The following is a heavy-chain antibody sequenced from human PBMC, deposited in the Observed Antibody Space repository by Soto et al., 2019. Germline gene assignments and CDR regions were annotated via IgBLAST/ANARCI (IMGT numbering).Heavy chain of an antibody. D-gene: IGHD6-19*01. CDR1: GGSISSYY. J-gene: IGHJ6*02. CDR2: IYYSGST. Sequence: SETLSLTCTVSGGSISSYYWSWIRQPPGKGLEWIGYIYYSGSTNYNPSLKSRVTISVDTSKNQFSLKLSSVTAADTAVYYCARVRYSSGWYYYYGMDVWGQGTTVTVSS. CDR3: ARVRYSSGWYYYYGMDV. V-gene: IGHV4-59*12.